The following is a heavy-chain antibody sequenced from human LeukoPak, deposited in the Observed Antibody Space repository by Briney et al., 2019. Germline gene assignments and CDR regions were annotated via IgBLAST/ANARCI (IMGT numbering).Heavy chain of an antibody. D-gene: IGHD3-3*01. CDR1: GGSFSGYY. CDR2: INHSGST. J-gene: IGHJ6*02. Sequence: KPSETLSLTCAVYGGSFSGYYWSWIRQPPGKGLEWIGEINHSGSTNYNPSLKSRVTISVDTSKNQFSLELSSVTAADTAVYYCARGPRRFLEWLAHYYGMDVWGQGTTVTVSS. CDR3: ARGPRRFLEWLAHYYGMDV. V-gene: IGHV4-34*01.